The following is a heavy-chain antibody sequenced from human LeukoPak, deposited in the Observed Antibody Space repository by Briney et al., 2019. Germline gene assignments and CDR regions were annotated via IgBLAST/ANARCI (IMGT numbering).Heavy chain of an antibody. V-gene: IGHV4-59*08. CDR3: ARTRPQDHGTSYMDV. CDR1: GDSISSDY. CDR2: IFYSGTT. J-gene: IGHJ6*03. Sequence: SETLSLTCNVSGDSISSDYWSWIRQSPEKGLEWIGFIFYSGTTTYNPSLQSRVTISVDTSKNQFSLKLTSVPAADTAVYYCARTRPQDHGTSYMDVWGKGTTVTVSS. D-gene: IGHD4-17*01.